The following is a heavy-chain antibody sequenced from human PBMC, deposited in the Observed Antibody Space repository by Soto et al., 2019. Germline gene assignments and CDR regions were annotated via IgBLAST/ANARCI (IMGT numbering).Heavy chain of an antibody. V-gene: IGHV1-2*02. CDR2: INSRNGDT. CDR3: ARGTGSSWSDL. D-gene: IGHD3-10*01. Sequence: ALVKVSCKASGYTFSAHYIQWVRQAPGQGLQLMGWINSRNGDTKYARDFQGSVTLTRDTSINTAYMELRSQTSDDTAIYYCARGTGSSWSDLWGQGTLVTVYS. CDR1: GYTFSAHY. J-gene: IGHJ5*02.